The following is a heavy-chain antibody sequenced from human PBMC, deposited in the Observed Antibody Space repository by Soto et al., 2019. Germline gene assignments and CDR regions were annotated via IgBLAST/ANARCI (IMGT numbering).Heavy chain of an antibody. CDR2: IDKNGIT. D-gene: IGHD1-1*01. CDR3: ARLDRDYYYHGMDV. V-gene: IGHV4-4*02. Sequence: QIQLQESGPGLVKPSGNLSLTCAVSGGSISNSKWWTWVRQVPGKGLEWIGKIDKNGITNYKPSLKSRVTISKDESKNQLSLKLTSVTAADTAVYYCARLDRDYYYHGMDVWGQGTTVTVSS. CDR1: GGSISNSKW. J-gene: IGHJ6*02.